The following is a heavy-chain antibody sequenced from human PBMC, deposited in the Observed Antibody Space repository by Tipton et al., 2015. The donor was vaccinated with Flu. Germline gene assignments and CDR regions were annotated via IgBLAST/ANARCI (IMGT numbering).Heavy chain of an antibody. V-gene: IGHV4-59*04. CDR1: GGSINNYY. J-gene: IGHJ4*02. CDR2: VYYSGNT. Sequence: GLVKPSETLSLSCSVSGGSINNYYLSWIRQPPGKGLEWIGSVYYSGNTYYNPSLKSRVAMSVDTSMNQLSLKLSSVTAADTAIFYCARLSFYDVGLKNFYFDYWGQGTLVTVSS. D-gene: IGHD3-16*01. CDR3: ARLSFYDVGLKNFYFDY.